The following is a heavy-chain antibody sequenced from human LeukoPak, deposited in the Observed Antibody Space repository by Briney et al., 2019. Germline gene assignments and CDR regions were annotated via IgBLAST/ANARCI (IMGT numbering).Heavy chain of an antibody. Sequence: GGSLRLSCAASGFTFSSYGMHWVRQAPGKGLEWVAFIRYDGSNKYYADSVKGRFTISRDNSKNTLYLQMNSLRAEDTAVYYCAKDRLEYYYDSSGYYGFDYWGQGTLVTVSS. D-gene: IGHD3-22*01. CDR1: GFTFSSYG. J-gene: IGHJ4*02. CDR2: IRYDGSNK. V-gene: IGHV3-30*02. CDR3: AKDRLEYYYDSSGYYGFDY.